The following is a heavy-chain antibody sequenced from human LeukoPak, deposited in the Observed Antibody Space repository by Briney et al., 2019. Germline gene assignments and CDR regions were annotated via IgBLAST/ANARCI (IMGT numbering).Heavy chain of an antibody. J-gene: IGHJ4*02. CDR3: VRVNRGYSYGHYDY. CDR2: INSDGSTT. V-gene: IGHV3-74*01. Sequence: PGGSLRLSCAASGFTFSAYWMHWVRQAPGKGVVWVSRINSDGSTTSYADSVRARFTIPRDNANNTLYLQMNSLRAEDTAVYYCVRVNRGYSYGHYDYWGQGTLVTVSS. D-gene: IGHD5-18*01. CDR1: GFTFSAYW.